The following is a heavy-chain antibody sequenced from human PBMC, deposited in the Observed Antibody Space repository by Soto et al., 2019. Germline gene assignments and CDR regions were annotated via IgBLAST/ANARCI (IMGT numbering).Heavy chain of an antibody. V-gene: IGHV4-4*02. J-gene: IGHJ6*02. D-gene: IGHD2-8*02. Sequence: SETLSLTCAVSGASIGSGGWWSWVRQPPGKGLEWIAEIFHDGNTNYSPSLKSRVTISVDKSQNQFSLNVYSVTAADTAVYYCARHEGWTGPDQWGQGTTVTVSS. CDR3: ARHEGWTGPDQ. CDR2: IFHDGNT. CDR1: GASIGSGGW.